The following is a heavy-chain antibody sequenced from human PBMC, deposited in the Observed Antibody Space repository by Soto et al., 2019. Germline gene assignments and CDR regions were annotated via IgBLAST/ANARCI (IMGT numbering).Heavy chain of an antibody. Sequence: GGSLRLSCAASGFTFSSYSMNWVRQAPGKGLEWVSSISSSSSYIYYADSVKGRFTISRDNAKNSLYLQMNSLRAEDTAVYYCARVAGRESRLRGPSDYWGQGTLVTVSS. CDR2: ISSSSSYI. V-gene: IGHV3-21*01. J-gene: IGHJ4*02. CDR1: GFTFSSYS. CDR3: ARVAGRESRLRGPSDY. D-gene: IGHD4-17*01.